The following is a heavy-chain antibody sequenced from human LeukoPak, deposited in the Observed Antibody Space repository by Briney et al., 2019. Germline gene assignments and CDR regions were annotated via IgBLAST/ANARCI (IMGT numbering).Heavy chain of an antibody. V-gene: IGHV3-30-3*01. J-gene: IGHJ6*04. CDR1: GFTFSSYA. CDR2: ISYDGSNK. Sequence: GGSLRLSCAASGFTFSSYAMHWVRQAPGRGLEWVAVISYDGSNKYYADSVKGRFTISRDNAKNSLYLQMNSLRAEDTAVYYCARETPQMDVWGKGTTVTVSS. CDR3: ARETPQMDV. D-gene: IGHD4-23*01.